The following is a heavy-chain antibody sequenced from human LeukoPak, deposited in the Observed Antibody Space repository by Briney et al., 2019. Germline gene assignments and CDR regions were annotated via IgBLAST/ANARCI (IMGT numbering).Heavy chain of an antibody. CDR1: GFTFSNYD. D-gene: IGHD3-9*01. V-gene: IGHV3-33*01. Sequence: PGGSLRLSCAASGFTFSNYDMHWVRQAPGKGLEWVAVTWYDGSNKYYADSVKGRFTISRDNSKNTLYLQMNSLRAEDTAVYYCARTPHYDILTGEPPIDYWGQGTLVTVSS. CDR2: TWYDGSNK. J-gene: IGHJ4*02. CDR3: ARTPHYDILTGEPPIDY.